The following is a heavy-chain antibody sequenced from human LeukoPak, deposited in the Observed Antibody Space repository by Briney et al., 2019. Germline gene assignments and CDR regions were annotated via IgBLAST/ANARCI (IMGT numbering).Heavy chain of an antibody. CDR3: ARDQDGGNSLSV. V-gene: IGHV4-34*01. Sequence: SETLSLTCAVYGGSFSGYYWSWIRQPPGKGLEWIGEINHSGSTNYNPSLKSRVTISVDTSKNQFSLKLSSVTAADTAVYYCARDQDGGNSLSVWGQGTLVTVSS. CDR2: INHSGST. D-gene: IGHD4-23*01. CDR1: GGSFSGYY. J-gene: IGHJ4*02.